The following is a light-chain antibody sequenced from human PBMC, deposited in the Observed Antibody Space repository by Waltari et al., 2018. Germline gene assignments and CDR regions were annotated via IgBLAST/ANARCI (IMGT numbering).Light chain of an antibody. V-gene: IGLV1-51*02. CDR1: SSNIGSRS. Sequence: QSVLTQPPSVSAAPGQRVTIPCSGSSSNIGSRSVSWYQQVPGPAPKLLIYENDKRPSGISVRFSGSKAGTSATLGITGLQTGDEADYYCGTWDVSPGAGAFGGGTKLTVL. J-gene: IGLJ3*02. CDR3: GTWDVSPGAGA. CDR2: END.